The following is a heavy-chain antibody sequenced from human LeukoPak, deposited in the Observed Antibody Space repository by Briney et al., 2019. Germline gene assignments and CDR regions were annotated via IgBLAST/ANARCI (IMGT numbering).Heavy chain of an antibody. J-gene: IGHJ4*02. CDR1: GFTFSTYG. CDR3: ANNRIVGITPLDY. CDR2: TSDRAGSS. V-gene: IGHV3-23*01. D-gene: IGHD1-26*01. Sequence: GGSLRLSCVASGFTFSTYGMSWVRQAPGKGLEWVSTTSDRAGSSSCSDSAKGRFTISRDNSKNTLYQQMNSLRAEDTAVYYCANNRIVGITPLDYWGQGTLVIVSS.